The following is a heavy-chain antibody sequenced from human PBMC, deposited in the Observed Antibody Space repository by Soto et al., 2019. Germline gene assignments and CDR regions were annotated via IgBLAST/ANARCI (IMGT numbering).Heavy chain of an antibody. CDR2: IYYSGST. D-gene: IGHD6-19*01. Sequence: PSETLSLTCTVSGGSISGYYWSWIRQPPGKGLEWIGYIYYSGSTNYNPSLKSRVTISVDTSKNQFSLKLSSVTAADTALFYCARGREQWLVFFDYWGQGTLVTFPS. J-gene: IGHJ4*02. CDR3: ARGREQWLVFFDY. CDR1: GGSISGYY. V-gene: IGHV4-59*01.